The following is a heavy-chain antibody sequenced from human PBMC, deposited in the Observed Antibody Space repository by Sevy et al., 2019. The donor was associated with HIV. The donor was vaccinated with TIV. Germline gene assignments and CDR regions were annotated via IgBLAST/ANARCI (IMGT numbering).Heavy chain of an antibody. CDR3: TSYPPTYSYDTKGYFDY. CDR2: IKIKTDGGTT. V-gene: IGHV3-15*01. CDR1: GFTFSNAW. Sequence: GGSLRLSCAASGFTFSNAWMSWIRQAPGKGLEWVGCIKIKTDGGTTDYAAPLKGRFTISGDDSKNTLYLQMNMLNTADTAVYYCTSYPPTYSYDTKGYFDYWGQRTLVTVSS. J-gene: IGHJ4*02. D-gene: IGHD3-22*01.